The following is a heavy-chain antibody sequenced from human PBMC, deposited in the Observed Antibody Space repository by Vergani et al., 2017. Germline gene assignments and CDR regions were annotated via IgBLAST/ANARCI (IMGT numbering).Heavy chain of an antibody. J-gene: IGHJ3*02. CDR3: ARDQADLGFWSGYAQDAFDI. V-gene: IGHV3-21*04. CDR2: ISSSSSYI. Sequence: EVQLLESGGGLVQPGGSLRLSCAASGFTFSSYSMNWVRQAPGKGLEWVSSISSSSSYIYYADSVKGRFTISRDNAKNSLYLQMNSLRAEDTAVYYCARDQADLGFWSGYAQDAFDIWGQGTMVTVSS. D-gene: IGHD3-3*01. CDR1: GFTFSSYS.